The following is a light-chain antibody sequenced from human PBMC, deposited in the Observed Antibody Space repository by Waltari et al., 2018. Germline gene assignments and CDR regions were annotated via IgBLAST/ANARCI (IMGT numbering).Light chain of an antibody. V-gene: IGKV3-11*01. Sequence: EIVLTQSPVTLSLSPGERATLSCRASQSVSSYLAWYQQKPGQAPKLLVYDASNRATGIPARFSGAGSGTDFTLTITSLGPEDFAIYYCQQRRSWPLTFGGGTKVEI. CDR3: QQRRSWPLT. CDR1: QSVSSY. CDR2: DAS. J-gene: IGKJ4*01.